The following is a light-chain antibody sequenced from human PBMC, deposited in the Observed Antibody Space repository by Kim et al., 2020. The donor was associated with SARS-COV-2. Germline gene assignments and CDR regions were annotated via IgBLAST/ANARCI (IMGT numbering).Light chain of an antibody. J-gene: IGKJ1*01. CDR3: QQSYSVPWT. Sequence: DIQMTQSASTLSASVGDRVTISCRASQNVGNFLNWFQQKPGKAPMLLISAASDLQSGVPSRFSGSGSGTDFTLTISSLQPEDFATYHCQQSYSVPWTFGQGTKVDIK. V-gene: IGKV1-39*01. CDR2: AAS. CDR1: QNVGNF.